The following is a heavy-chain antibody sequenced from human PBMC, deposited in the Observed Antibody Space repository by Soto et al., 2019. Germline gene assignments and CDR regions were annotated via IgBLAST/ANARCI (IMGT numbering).Heavy chain of an antibody. J-gene: IGHJ6*03. V-gene: IGHV3-53*04. CDR2: IYSGGST. Sequence: EVQLVESGGGLVQPGGSLRLSCAASGFTVSSNYMSWVRQAPGKGLEWVSVIYSGGSTYYADSVKGRFTISRHNSKNTLYLQMNSLRAEDTAVYYCARDEAPEGIAAAGTPYYYYMDVWGKGTTVTVSS. CDR1: GFTVSSNY. D-gene: IGHD6-13*01. CDR3: ARDEAPEGIAAAGTPYYYYMDV.